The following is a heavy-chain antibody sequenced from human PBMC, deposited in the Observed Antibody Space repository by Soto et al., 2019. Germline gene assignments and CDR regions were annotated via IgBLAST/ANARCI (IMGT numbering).Heavy chain of an antibody. Sequence: QVQLVQSGAEVKKPGASVKVSCKASGYTFTSYDINWVRQATGQGLEWMGWMNPNSGNTGYAQKFQGRVTMTRNTSISTAYMELSSLRSEDTAVYYCARVKPLRRGVVPAAYNWFDPWGQGTLVTVSS. D-gene: IGHD2-2*01. CDR1: GYTFTSYD. J-gene: IGHJ5*02. V-gene: IGHV1-8*01. CDR2: MNPNSGNT. CDR3: ARVKPLRRGVVPAAYNWFDP.